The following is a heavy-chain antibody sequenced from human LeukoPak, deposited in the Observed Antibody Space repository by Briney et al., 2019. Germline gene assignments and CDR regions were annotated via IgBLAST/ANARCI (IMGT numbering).Heavy chain of an antibody. CDR2: ISGSGGST. CDR3: AKGYLRYFDWLLFDY. J-gene: IGHJ4*02. D-gene: IGHD3-9*01. Sequence: PGGSLRLSCAASGFTFSSYGMSWVRQAPGKGLEWVSAISGSGGSTYYADSVKGRFTISRDNSKNTLYPQMNSLRAEDTAVYYCAKGYLRYFDWLLFDYWGQGTLVTVSS. CDR1: GFTFSSYG. V-gene: IGHV3-23*01.